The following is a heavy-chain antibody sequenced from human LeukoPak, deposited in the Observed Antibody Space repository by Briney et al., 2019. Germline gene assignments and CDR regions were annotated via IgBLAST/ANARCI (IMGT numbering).Heavy chain of an antibody. Sequence: PGGSLRLSCAASGFTFSSYWMSWVRQAPGKGLEWVANIKQDGSEKYYVDSVKGRFTISRDNAKNSLYLQMNSLRAEDTAVYYCARHDSSGWYLGGGPVGYFDYWGQGTLVTVSS. V-gene: IGHV3-7*03. CDR1: GFTFSSYW. CDR2: IKQDGSEK. CDR3: ARHDSSGWYLGGGPVGYFDY. J-gene: IGHJ4*02. D-gene: IGHD6-19*01.